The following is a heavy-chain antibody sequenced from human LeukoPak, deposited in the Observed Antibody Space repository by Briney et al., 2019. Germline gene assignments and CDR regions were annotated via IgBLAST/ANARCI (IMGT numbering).Heavy chain of an antibody. Sequence: SETLSLTCTVSGGSVSSGIYYWSWIRQPPGKGLEWIGYIYYSGSTNYNPSLKSRVTISVDTSKNQFSLKLSSVTAADTAVYYCARESAFGGSYYFDYWGQGTLVTVSS. D-gene: IGHD4-23*01. CDR1: GGSVSSGIYY. CDR3: ARESAFGGSYYFDY. CDR2: IYYSGST. J-gene: IGHJ4*02. V-gene: IGHV4-61*01.